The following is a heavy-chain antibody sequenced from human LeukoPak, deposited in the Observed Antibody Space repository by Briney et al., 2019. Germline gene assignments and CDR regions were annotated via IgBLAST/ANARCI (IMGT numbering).Heavy chain of an antibody. Sequence: GGSLRLSCAASGFTFSSYWIHWVRQVPGKGLVWVSRIHGDGRTTTYADSVKGRFTISRDNAKNTLYLQMNSLGAEDTAVYYCARDNGENYHTAFDYWGQGTLVTVSS. CDR3: ARDNGENYHTAFDY. CDR1: GFTFSSYW. CDR2: IHGDGRTT. D-gene: IGHD2-8*01. J-gene: IGHJ4*02. V-gene: IGHV3-74*01.